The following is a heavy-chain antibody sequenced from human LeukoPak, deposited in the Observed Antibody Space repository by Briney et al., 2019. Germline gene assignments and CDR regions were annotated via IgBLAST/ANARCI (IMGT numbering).Heavy chain of an antibody. CDR3: ARDLSLYSGYDHFDY. Sequence: GRSLRLSCAASGFTFNSYAMHWVRQAPGKGLEWVAVISYDGSNKYYADSVKGRFTISRDNAKNSLYLQMNSLRAEDTAVYYCARDLSLYSGYDHFDYWGQGTLVTVSS. CDR2: ISYDGSNK. CDR1: GFTFNSYA. D-gene: IGHD5-12*01. J-gene: IGHJ4*02. V-gene: IGHV3-30-3*01.